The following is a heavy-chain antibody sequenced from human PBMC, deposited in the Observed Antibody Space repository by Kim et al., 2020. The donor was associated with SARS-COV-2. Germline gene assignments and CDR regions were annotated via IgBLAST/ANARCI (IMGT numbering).Heavy chain of an antibody. D-gene: IGHD5-12*01. V-gene: IGHV3-53*01. Sequence: GRFTISRDNSKNTLYLQMDSLRAEDTAVYYCARDSQLGGYSGYDYWYFDLWGRGTLVTVSS. J-gene: IGHJ2*01. CDR3: ARDSQLGGYSGYDYWYFDL.